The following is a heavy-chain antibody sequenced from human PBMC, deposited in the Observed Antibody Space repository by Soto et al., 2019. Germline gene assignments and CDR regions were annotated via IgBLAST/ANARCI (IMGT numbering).Heavy chain of an antibody. CDR2: ISSSSSYI. Sequence: EVQLVESGGGLVKPGGSLRLSCAASGFTFSSYSMNWVRQAPGKGLEWVSSISSSSSYIYYADSVKGRFTISRDNAKNSLYLQMNSLRAEDTAVYYCASEDAGSYGPQKTYGMDVWGQGTTVTVSS. CDR1: GFTFSSYS. V-gene: IGHV3-21*01. D-gene: IGHD1-26*01. J-gene: IGHJ6*02. CDR3: ASEDAGSYGPQKTYGMDV.